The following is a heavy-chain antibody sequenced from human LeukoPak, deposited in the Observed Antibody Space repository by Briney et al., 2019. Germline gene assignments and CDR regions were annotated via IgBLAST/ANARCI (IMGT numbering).Heavy chain of an antibody. V-gene: IGHV3-21*01. CDR2: IGSSSSYI. D-gene: IGHD1-26*01. J-gene: IGHJ4*02. CDR3: ARVGSGSYLSPADY. Sequence: GGSLRLSCAASGFTFSSYSMNWVRQAPGKGLEWVSSIGSSSSYIYYADSVKGRFTISRDNAKNSLYLQMNSLRAEDTAVYYCARVGSGSYLSPADYWGQGTLVTVSS. CDR1: GFTFSSYS.